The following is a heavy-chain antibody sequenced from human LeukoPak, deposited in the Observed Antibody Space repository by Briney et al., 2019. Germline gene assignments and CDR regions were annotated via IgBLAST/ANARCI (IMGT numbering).Heavy chain of an antibody. CDR2: IGTAGDT. J-gene: IGHJ4*02. D-gene: IGHD1-26*01. CDR1: GFTFSSYD. Sequence: SGGSLRLSCAASGFTFSSYDMHWVRQATGKGLEWVSAIGTAGDTYYPGSVKGRFTISRENAKNSLYLQMNSLRAGDTAVYYRARGMGATMYYFDYWGQGTLVTVSS. V-gene: IGHV3-13*01. CDR3: ARGMGATMYYFDY.